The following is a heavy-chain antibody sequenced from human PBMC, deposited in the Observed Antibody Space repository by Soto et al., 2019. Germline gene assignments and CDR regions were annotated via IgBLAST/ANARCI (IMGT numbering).Heavy chain of an antibody. CDR3: PKHSGVNPAGDPSDF. CDR1: GFIFGDYG. D-gene: IGHD4-17*01. J-gene: IGHJ4*02. CDR2: IRSKASDGAT. Sequence: GGSLRLSCTAAGFIFGDYGLSWYRQAPGKGLERVGFIRSKASDGATEYAAPVKGRFTISRDDSKRIASLQMNSLKTEDTAVYSSPKHSGVNPAGDPSDFWGQGSLVTVSS. V-gene: IGHV3-49*03.